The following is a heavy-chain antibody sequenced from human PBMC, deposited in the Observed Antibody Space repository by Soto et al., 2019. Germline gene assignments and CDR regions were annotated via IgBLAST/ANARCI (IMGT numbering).Heavy chain of an antibody. CDR1: GGSISSYY. CDR2: IYYSGST. Sequence: SETLSLTCTVSGGSISSYYWSWIRQPPGKGLEWIGYIYYSGSTNYNPSLKSRVIISVDTSKNQFSLKLSSVTAANTAVYYCARHRGYGDYDYWGQGTLVTVSS. V-gene: IGHV4-59*08. D-gene: IGHD4-17*01. J-gene: IGHJ4*02. CDR3: ARHRGYGDYDY.